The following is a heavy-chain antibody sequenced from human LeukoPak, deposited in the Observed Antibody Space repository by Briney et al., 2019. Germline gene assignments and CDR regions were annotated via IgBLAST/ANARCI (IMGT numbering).Heavy chain of an antibody. CDR2: ISAYNGNT. V-gene: IGHV1-18*01. J-gene: IGHJ5*02. Sequence: GASVKVSCKASGYTFTSYGISWVRQAPGQGLEWMGWISAYNGNTNYAQKLQGRVTMTTDTSTSTAYMELRSLRSEDTAVYYCARAPPYCSSTSCYVRNNWFDPWGQGTLVTVSS. D-gene: IGHD2-2*01. CDR3: ARAPPYCSSTSCYVRNNWFDP. CDR1: GYTFTSYG.